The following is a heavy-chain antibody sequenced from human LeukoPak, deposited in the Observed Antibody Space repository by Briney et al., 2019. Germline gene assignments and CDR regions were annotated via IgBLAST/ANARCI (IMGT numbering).Heavy chain of an antibody. CDR1: GGSISSYY. CDR3: ARAPGGSYPFFDY. V-gene: IGHV4-59*01. D-gene: IGHD1-26*01. J-gene: IGHJ4*02. Sequence: SETLSLTCTVSGGSISSYYWSWIRQPPGKGLEWIGYIYYSGSTNYNPSLKSRVTISVDTSKNQFSLKLSSVTAADTAVYYCARAPGGSYPFFDYWGQGTLVTVPS. CDR2: IYYSGST.